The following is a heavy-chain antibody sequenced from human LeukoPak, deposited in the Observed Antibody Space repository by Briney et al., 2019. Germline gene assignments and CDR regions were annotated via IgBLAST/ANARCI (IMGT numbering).Heavy chain of an antibody. V-gene: IGHV3-74*01. CDR1: GFTFSSYW. CDR2: IASDGSSA. CDR3: ARGRPHGNDY. Sequence: GGSLRLSCAASGFTFSSYWMNWVSQAPGKGLVWVSRIASDGSSATYADSVKGRFSISRDNAKNTLYLQMNSLRVEDTAVYYCARGRPHGNDYWGQGTLVTVSS. J-gene: IGHJ4*02. D-gene: IGHD4-23*01.